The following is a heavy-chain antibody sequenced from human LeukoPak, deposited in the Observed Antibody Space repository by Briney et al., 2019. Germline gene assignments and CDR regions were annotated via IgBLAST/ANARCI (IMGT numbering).Heavy chain of an antibody. CDR1: GYTFTDYP. CDR3: ARNLAVAPHAYYFDY. CDR2: INVGNGNT. D-gene: IGHD6-19*01. V-gene: IGHV1-3*03. Sequence: GASVTVSCKASGYTFTDYPMHWVRQAPGQRLEWMGWINVGNGNTKYSQEFQGRVTITRDTSASTAYMELSSLRSEDMAVYYCARNLAVAPHAYYFDYWGQGTLVTVSS. J-gene: IGHJ4*02.